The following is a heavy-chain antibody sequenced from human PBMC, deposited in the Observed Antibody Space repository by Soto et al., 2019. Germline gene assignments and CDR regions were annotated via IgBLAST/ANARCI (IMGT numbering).Heavy chain of an antibody. Sequence: SETLSLTCAVSGYFISSGSYWGWIRQPPGKGLEWIGSVYHSGSTYYTPSLVSRVTISVDTSTNQFSLKLSSVTAADTAIYYCAREMDRYFDYWGQGTLVTVSS. V-gene: IGHV4-38-2*02. J-gene: IGHJ4*02. CDR2: VYHSGST. CDR3: AREMDRYFDY. CDR1: GYFISSGSY.